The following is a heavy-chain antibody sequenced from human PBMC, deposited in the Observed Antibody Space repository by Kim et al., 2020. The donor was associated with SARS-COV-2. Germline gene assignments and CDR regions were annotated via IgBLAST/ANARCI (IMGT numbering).Heavy chain of an antibody. CDR2: IYYSGST. CDR1: GGSISSSSYY. J-gene: IGHJ4*02. CDR3: ARAPKIVVVPDY. Sequence: SETLSLTCTVSGGSISSSSYYWGWIRQPPGKGLEWIGSIYYSGSTYYNPSLKSRVTISVDTSKNQFSLKLSSVTAADTAVYYCARAPKIVVVPDYWGQGTLVTVSS. D-gene: IGHD3-22*01. V-gene: IGHV4-39*07.